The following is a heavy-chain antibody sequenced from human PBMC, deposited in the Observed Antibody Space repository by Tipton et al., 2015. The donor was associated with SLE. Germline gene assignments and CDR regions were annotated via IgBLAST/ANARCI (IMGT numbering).Heavy chain of an antibody. Sequence: SLRLSCAASGFTFSSYAMSWVRQAPGKGLEWVSAISGSGGSTYYADSVKGRFTISRDNSKNTLYLQMNSLRAEDTAVYYCARLREGDYDFWSGYYRRWFDPWGQGTLVTVSS. D-gene: IGHD3-3*01. CDR2: ISGSGGST. V-gene: IGHV3-23*01. J-gene: IGHJ5*02. CDR1: GFTFSSYA. CDR3: ARLREGDYDFWSGYYRRWFDP.